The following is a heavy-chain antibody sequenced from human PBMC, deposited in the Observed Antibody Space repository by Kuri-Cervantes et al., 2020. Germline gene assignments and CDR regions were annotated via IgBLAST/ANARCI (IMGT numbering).Heavy chain of an antibody. CDR3: AKSGRVVLELDY. V-gene: IGHV3-9*01. D-gene: IGHD1-1*01. J-gene: IGHJ4*02. Sequence: GGSLRLSCEASGFTFDDYAMHWVRQVPGKGLEWVSGISWNSGSTVYADSVKGRFTISRDNVKNSLYLQMNSLRVEDTALYYCAKSGRVVLELDYWGQGILVTVSS. CDR1: GFTFDDYA. CDR2: ISWNSGST.